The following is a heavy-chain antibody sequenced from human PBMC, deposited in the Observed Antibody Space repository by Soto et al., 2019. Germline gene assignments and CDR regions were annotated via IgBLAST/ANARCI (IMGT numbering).Heavy chain of an antibody. D-gene: IGHD3-10*01. CDR1: GYTFTSYY. V-gene: IGHV1-46*01. J-gene: IGHJ4*02. CDR2: INPSGGST. Sequence: GASVKVSCKASGYTFTSYYMHWVRQAPGQGLEWMGIINPSGGSTSYAQKFQGRVTMTRDTSTSTVYMELSSLRSEDTAVYYCARDIGPDYTYYYGSGSYAGDYWGQGTLVTVSS. CDR3: ARDIGPDYTYYYGSGSYAGDY.